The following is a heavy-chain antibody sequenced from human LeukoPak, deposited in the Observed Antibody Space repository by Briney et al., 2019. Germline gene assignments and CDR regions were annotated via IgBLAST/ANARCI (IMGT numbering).Heavy chain of an antibody. V-gene: IGHV1-2*02. D-gene: IGHD3-22*01. J-gene: IGHJ4*02. Sequence: GASVKVSCKASGYTFTGYYMHWVRQAPGQGLEWMGWINPNSGDTNYAQKFQGRVTMTRDTSINTAYMELESLRSDDTAVYYCAISQGSYYDTSGYLGGDYWGQGTLVTVSS. CDR2: INPNSGDT. CDR1: GYTFTGYY. CDR3: AISQGSYYDTSGYLGGDY.